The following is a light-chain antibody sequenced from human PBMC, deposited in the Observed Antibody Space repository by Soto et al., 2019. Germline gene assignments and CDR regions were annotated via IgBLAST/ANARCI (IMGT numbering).Light chain of an antibody. CDR2: GAS. J-gene: IGKJ3*01. V-gene: IGKV3-20*01. Sequence: EFVLTQSPGTLSLSPGERATLSCRASQSVSSSYLAWYQQKPGQAPRLLIYGASSRATGITDRFSGSGSGTDFTLTISRLEPEDFAVYYCQQYGSSPFTFGPGTKVDIK. CDR1: QSVSSSY. CDR3: QQYGSSPFT.